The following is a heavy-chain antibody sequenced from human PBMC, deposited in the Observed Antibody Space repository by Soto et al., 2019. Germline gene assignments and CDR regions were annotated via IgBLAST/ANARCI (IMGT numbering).Heavy chain of an antibody. CDR1: GGSFSGYY. D-gene: IGHD5-18*01. J-gene: IGHJ4*02. CDR2: INHSGST. V-gene: IGHV4-34*01. Sequence: QVQLQQWGAGLLKPSETLSLTCGVYGGSFSGYYWSWIRQPPGKGLEWIGEINHSGSTNYNPSLKSRVNISVDTSKTQFSLKLSSVTAADTAVYYCARDGYHYGSFACWGQGTLVTVSS. CDR3: ARDGYHYGSFAC.